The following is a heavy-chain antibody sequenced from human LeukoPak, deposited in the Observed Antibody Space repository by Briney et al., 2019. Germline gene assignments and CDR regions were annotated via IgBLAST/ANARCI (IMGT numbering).Heavy chain of an antibody. CDR3: ARGYYDSSGEPGGFDY. D-gene: IGHD3-22*01. Sequence: PGGSLRLSCAASGFTFSSYSMNWVRQAPGKGLEWVSSISSSSSYIYYADSVKGRFTISRDNAKNSLYLQMNSLRAEDTAVYYCARGYYDSSGEPGGFDYWGQGTLVTVSS. CDR1: GFTFSSYS. CDR2: ISSSSSYI. V-gene: IGHV3-21*01. J-gene: IGHJ4*02.